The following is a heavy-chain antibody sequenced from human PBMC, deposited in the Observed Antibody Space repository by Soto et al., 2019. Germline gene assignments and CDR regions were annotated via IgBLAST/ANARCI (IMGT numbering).Heavy chain of an antibody. J-gene: IGHJ5*02. Sequence: PSETLSLTCTVSGGSISSGGYYWSWIRQHPGKGLEWIGYIYYSGSTYYNPSLKSRVTISVDTSKNQFSLKLSSVTAADTAVYYCARGPDIVVVPAWGDNWFDPWGQGTLVTVSS. V-gene: IGHV4-31*03. CDR3: ARGPDIVVVPAWGDNWFDP. CDR2: IYYSGST. D-gene: IGHD2-2*01. CDR1: GGSISSGGYY.